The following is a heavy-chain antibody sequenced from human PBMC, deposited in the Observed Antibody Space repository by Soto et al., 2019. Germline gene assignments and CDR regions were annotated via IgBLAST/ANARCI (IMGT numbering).Heavy chain of an antibody. J-gene: IGHJ6*04. Sequence: QVQLQESGPGLVKPSQTLSLTCTVSGGSISSSGYYWSWIRQHPGKGLEWIGYIDYSGSTSDNPSLKSRVTISVDTSKNQFSLRLSSVTAAYTAVYFGARGVMVRGGTISLLPTDVWGKGTTVTVSS. CDR1: GGSISSSGYY. D-gene: IGHD3-10*01. CDR3: ARGVMVRGGTISLLPTDV. CDR2: IDYSGST. V-gene: IGHV4-31*03.